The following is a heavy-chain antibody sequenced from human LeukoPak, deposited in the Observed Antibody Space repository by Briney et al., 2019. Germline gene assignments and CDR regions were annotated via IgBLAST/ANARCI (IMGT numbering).Heavy chain of an antibody. J-gene: IGHJ4*02. CDR1: GFTFRSYG. D-gene: IGHD3-10*01. V-gene: IGHV3-30*02. CDR3: AKESAYASGWDFFDS. CDR2: IRYDGSDT. Sequence: GGSLRLSCAASGFTFRSYGMHWVRQAPGKWLEWVAFIRYDGSDTYSAGSVKGRFTISRDNSKNTLFLQMNSLRAEDTAVYYCAKESAYASGWDFFDSWGQGTLVTVSS.